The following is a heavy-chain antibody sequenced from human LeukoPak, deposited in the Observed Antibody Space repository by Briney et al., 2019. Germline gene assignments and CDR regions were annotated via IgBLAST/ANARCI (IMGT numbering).Heavy chain of an antibody. CDR3: AELGITMIGGV. V-gene: IGHV3-53*01. CDR1: GFTVSSNS. J-gene: IGHJ6*04. CDR2: IYSGDT. Sequence: GGSLRLSCTVSGFTVSSNSMGWVRQAPGKGLEWVSFIYSGDTHYSDSVKGRFTISRDHSKNTLYLQMNSLRAEDTAVYYCAELGITMIGGVWGKGTTVTISS. D-gene: IGHD3-10*02.